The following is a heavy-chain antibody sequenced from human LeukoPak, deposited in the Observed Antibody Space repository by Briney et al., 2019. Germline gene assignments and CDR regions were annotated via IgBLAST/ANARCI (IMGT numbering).Heavy chain of an antibody. CDR1: GFTFSVSW. CDR3: ATWNSDWEFAY. D-gene: IGHD1/OR15-1a*01. V-gene: IGHV3-7*05. CDR2: IKEDGSDK. Sequence: PGGSLTLSCAASGFTFSVSWMTWVRQSRGKGVECVAHIKEDGSDKYYVDSVKGRFTISRDNTKNSLYLQMSSLRAEDTAVYYCATWNSDWEFAYWGQGPLVSVSS. J-gene: IGHJ4*02.